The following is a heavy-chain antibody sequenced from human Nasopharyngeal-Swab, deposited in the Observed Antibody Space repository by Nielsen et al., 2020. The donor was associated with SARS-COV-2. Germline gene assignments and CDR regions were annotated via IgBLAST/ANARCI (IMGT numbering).Heavy chain of an antibody. J-gene: IGHJ6*03. CDR2: ISYDGSNK. CDR3: AKDGPLYGDYYYYYYMDV. V-gene: IGHV3-30*18. CDR1: GFTFSSYG. D-gene: IGHD4-17*01. Sequence: GESLKISDAASGFTFSSYGMHWVRQAPGKGLEWVAVISYDGSNKYYADSVKGRFTISRDNSKNTLYLQMNSLRAEDTAVYYCAKDGPLYGDYYYYYYMDVWGKGTTVTVSS.